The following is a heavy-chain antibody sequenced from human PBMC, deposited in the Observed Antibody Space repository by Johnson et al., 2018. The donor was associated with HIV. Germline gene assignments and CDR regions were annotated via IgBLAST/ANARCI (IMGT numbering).Heavy chain of an antibody. CDR3: ARVVQYYDSSGYATRGGDGLDI. CDR1: GFTFSSYG. V-gene: IGHV3-20*04. J-gene: IGHJ3*02. Sequence: MLLVESGGGVVQPGGSLRLSCAASGFTFSSYGMHWVRQAPGKGLEWVSGINWNGGSTSYADSLKGLFTISRDNAKNSLYLQMNSLRAEDTALYYCARVVQYYDSSGYATRGGDGLDIRGQGTVVTVSS. CDR2: INWNGGST. D-gene: IGHD3-22*01.